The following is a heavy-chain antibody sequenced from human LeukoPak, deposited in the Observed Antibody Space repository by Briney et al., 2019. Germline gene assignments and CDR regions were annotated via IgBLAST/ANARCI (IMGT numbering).Heavy chain of an antibody. J-gene: IGHJ4*02. V-gene: IGHV3-74*01. CDR1: GFTFSNFG. CDR3: TRGRYTSSWPDY. D-gene: IGHD6-13*01. CDR2: ITSDGSTT. Sequence: GGSLRLSCAASGFTFSNFGMHWVRQAPGKGLVWVSRITSDGSTTNYADSVKGRFTISRDNAKNTLYLQMNSLRAEDTAVYFCTRGRYTSSWPDYWGQGTLVTVSS.